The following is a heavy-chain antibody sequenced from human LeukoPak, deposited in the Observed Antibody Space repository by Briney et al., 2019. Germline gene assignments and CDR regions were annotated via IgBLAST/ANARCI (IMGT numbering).Heavy chain of an antibody. D-gene: IGHD6-19*01. Sequence: PSETLSLTCAVSGVPFSNYYWSWVRQSPTKGLEWIGEINHSGYTNYNPSLKSRVTIAIDTSKNQFSQMLTSVTAADTAVYYCTRAVAGHPDWGQGTLVTVSS. CDR1: GVPFSNYY. CDR2: INHSGYT. CDR3: TRAVAGHPD. J-gene: IGHJ4*02. V-gene: IGHV4-34*01.